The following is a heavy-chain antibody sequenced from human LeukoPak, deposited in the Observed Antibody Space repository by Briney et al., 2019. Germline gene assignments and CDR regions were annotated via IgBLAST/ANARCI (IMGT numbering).Heavy chain of an antibody. CDR3: ARTIIAAGNYYYYYYMDV. J-gene: IGHJ6*03. CDR2: IIPIFGTA. V-gene: IGHV1-69*05. D-gene: IGHD6-13*01. Sequence: ASVKVSCKASGGTFSSYAISWVRQALGQGLEWMGGIIPIFGTANYAQKFQGRVTITTDESTSTAYMELSSLRSEDTAVYYCARTIIAAGNYYYYYYMDVWGKGTTVTVSS. CDR1: GGTFSSYA.